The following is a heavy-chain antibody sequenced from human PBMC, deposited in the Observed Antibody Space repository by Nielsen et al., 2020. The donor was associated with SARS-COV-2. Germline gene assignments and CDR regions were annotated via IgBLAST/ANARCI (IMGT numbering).Heavy chain of an antibody. V-gene: IGHV4-39*07. CDR3: ARGDYYDSSGYIY. CDR1: GGSISSSSYY. Sequence: SETLSLTCTVSGGSISSSSYYWGWIRQPPGKGLEWIGSIYYSGSTYYNPSLKSRVTISVDTSKNQFSLKLSSVTAADTAVYYCARGDYYDSSGYIYWGQGTLVTVSS. D-gene: IGHD3-22*01. J-gene: IGHJ4*02. CDR2: IYYSGST.